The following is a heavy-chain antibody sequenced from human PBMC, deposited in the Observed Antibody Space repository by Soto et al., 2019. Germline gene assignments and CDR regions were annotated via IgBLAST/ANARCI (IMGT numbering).Heavy chain of an antibody. D-gene: IGHD3-3*01. CDR2: ISGSGGST. J-gene: IGHJ4*02. CDR3: AKAVYYWSYFDY. V-gene: IGHV3-23*01. Sequence: HPGGSLRLSCAASGFTFSSYAMTWVRQAPGKGLEWVSAISGSGGSTYYADSVKGRFTISRDNSKNTLFLQMNSLRAEDTAVYYCAKAVYYWSYFDYWGQGTLVTVSS. CDR1: GFTFSSYA.